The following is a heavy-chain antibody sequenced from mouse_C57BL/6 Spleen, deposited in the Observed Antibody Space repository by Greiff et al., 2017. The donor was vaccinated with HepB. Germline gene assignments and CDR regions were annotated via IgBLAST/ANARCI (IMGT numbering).Heavy chain of an antibody. CDR2: IDPSDSYT. Sequence: QVQLKQPGAELVRPGTSVKLSCKASGYTFTSYWMHWVKQRPGQGLEWIGVIDPSDSYTNYNQKFKGKATLTVDTSSSTAYMQLSSLTSEDSAVYYCARKGNGNEGFDYWGQGTTLTVSS. CDR3: ARKGNGNEGFDY. V-gene: IGHV1-59*01. D-gene: IGHD2-1*01. J-gene: IGHJ2*01. CDR1: GYTFTSYW.